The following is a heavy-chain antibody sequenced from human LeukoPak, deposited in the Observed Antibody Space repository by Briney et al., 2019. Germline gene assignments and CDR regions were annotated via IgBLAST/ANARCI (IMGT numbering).Heavy chain of an antibody. V-gene: IGHV4-34*01. Sequence: PSETLSLTCAVYGGSFSGYYWSWIRQPPGKGLEWIGEINHSGSTNYNPSLKSRVTISVDTSKNQFSLRLSSVTAADTAVYYCARGSPSVSTYYYYYMDVWGKGTTVTVSS. J-gene: IGHJ6*03. CDR3: ARGSPSVSTYYYYYMDV. CDR1: GGSFSGYY. CDR2: INHSGST. D-gene: IGHD3-16*02.